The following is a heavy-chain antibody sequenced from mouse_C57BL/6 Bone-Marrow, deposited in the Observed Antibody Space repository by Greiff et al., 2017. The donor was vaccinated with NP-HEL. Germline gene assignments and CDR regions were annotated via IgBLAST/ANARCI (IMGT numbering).Heavy chain of an antibody. Sequence: QVQLQQPGAELVMPGASVKLSCKASGYTFTSYWMHWVKQRPGQGLEWIGEIDPSDSYTNYNQKFKGKSTLTVDKSSSTAYMQLSSLTSEDSAVYYCAREGVLRRNYFDYWGQGTTRTVSS. CDR1: GYTFTSYW. CDR3: AREGVLRRNYFDY. D-gene: IGHD1-2*01. V-gene: IGHV1-69*01. J-gene: IGHJ2*01. CDR2: IDPSDSYT.